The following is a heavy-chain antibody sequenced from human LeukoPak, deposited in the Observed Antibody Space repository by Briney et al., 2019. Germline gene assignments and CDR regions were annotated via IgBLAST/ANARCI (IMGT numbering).Heavy chain of an antibody. V-gene: IGHV4-61*02. Sequence: PSQTLSLTCTVSGGSISSGSYYWSWIRQPAGKGLEWIGRIYTSGSTNYNPSLKSRVTISVDTSKNQFSLKLSSVTAADTAVYYCARDAYDAFDIWGQGTMATVSS. CDR3: ARDAYDAFDI. J-gene: IGHJ3*02. CDR1: GGSISSGSYY. CDR2: IYTSGST.